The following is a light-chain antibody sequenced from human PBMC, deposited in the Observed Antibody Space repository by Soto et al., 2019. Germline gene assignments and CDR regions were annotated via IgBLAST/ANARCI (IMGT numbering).Light chain of an antibody. J-gene: IGLJ3*02. CDR1: SSNIGAGYD. CDR2: GNS. V-gene: IGLV1-40*01. CDR3: QSYDSSLSVWV. Sequence: QSVLTPPPSMSGAPGQRVTISCTGSSSNIGAGYDVHWYQQLPGTAPKLLIYGNSNRPSGVPDRFSGSKSGTSASLAITGLQAEDEADYYCQSYDSSLSVWVFGGGTKVTVL.